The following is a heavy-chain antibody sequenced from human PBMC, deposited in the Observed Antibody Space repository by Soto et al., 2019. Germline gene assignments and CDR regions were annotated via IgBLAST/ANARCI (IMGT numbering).Heavy chain of an antibody. CDR2: IYYSGST. CDR3: ARDSLGYYDFWSGSYYYYGMDV. CDR1: GGSISSYY. Sequence: NPSETLSLTCTVSGGSISSYYWSWIRQPPGKGLEWIGYIYYSGSTNYNPSLKSRVTISVDTSKNQFSLKLSSVTAADTAVYYCARDSLGYYDFWSGSYYYYGMDVWGQGTTVTVSS. J-gene: IGHJ6*02. V-gene: IGHV4-59*01. D-gene: IGHD3-3*01.